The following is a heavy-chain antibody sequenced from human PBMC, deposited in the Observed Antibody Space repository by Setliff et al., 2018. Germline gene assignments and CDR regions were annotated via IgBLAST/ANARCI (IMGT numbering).Heavy chain of an antibody. D-gene: IGHD3-10*01. CDR2: TNWNGGST. CDR3: ARATAYYGSRSYYAFDY. J-gene: IGHJ4*02. V-gene: IGHV3-20*04. CDR1: GFTFDDFG. Sequence: PGGSLRLSCEAYGFTFDDFGMSWVRQAPGKGLEWASGTNWNGGSTAYADSVKGRSTISRDNAGKALYLQMNAVRAEDTALYFCARATAYYGSRSYYAFDYWGQGTLVTVSS.